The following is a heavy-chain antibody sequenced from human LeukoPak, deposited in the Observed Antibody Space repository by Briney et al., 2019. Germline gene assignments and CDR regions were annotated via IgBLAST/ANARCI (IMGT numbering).Heavy chain of an antibody. Sequence: ASVKVSCKASGYTFTGYYMHWVRQAPGQGLEWMGWINPSGGSTSYAQKFQGRVTMTRDMSTSTVYMELSSLRSEDTAVYYCAATHGSGSYYGYWGQGTLVTVSS. D-gene: IGHD3-10*01. CDR2: INPSGGST. V-gene: IGHV1-46*01. CDR1: GYTFTGYY. J-gene: IGHJ4*02. CDR3: AATHGSGSYYGY.